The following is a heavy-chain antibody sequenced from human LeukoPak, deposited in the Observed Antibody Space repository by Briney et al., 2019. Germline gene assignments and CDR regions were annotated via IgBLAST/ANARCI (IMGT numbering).Heavy chain of an antibody. V-gene: IGHV4-59*08. CDR2: IYYTGST. CDR1: GGSISNYF. D-gene: IGHD3-10*01. CDR3: ARYYYGSGSYQRYFDY. Sequence: SETLSLTCTVSGGSISNYFWSWVRQPPGKGLEWIGYIYYTGSTNYNPSLKSRVTISVDTSKNQFSLNLSPVTAADTAVYYCARYYYGSGSYQRYFDYWGQGTLVTVSS. J-gene: IGHJ4*01.